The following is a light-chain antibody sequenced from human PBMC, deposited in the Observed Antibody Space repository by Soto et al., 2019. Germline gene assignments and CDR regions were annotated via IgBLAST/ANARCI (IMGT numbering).Light chain of an antibody. CDR1: SSNIGAGFD. V-gene: IGLV1-40*01. Sequence: QSVLTQPPSVSGAPGQRVTISCSGNSSNIGAGFDVHWYQQLPGAAPKLLIYGNSNRPSGVPDRFSGSKSGTSASRAITGLQAEDEADYYCQSYDSRLSGYVFVTGTKLTVL. J-gene: IGLJ1*01. CDR3: QSYDSRLSGYV. CDR2: GNS.